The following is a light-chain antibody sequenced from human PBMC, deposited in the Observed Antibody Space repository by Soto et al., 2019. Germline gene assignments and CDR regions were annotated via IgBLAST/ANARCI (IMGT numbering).Light chain of an antibody. J-gene: IGLJ3*02. CDR3: SLSYSDVRV. Sequence: QAVVTQEPSLTVSPGGTVTLTCGSSTGAVTSSHYPYWFQQKPGQAPWALIYDTSNKHSWTPARFSGSLLGGKPALILSGAQPEDEADYYCSLSYSDVRVFGGGTKLTVL. V-gene: IGLV7-46*01. CDR2: DTS. CDR1: TGAVTSSHY.